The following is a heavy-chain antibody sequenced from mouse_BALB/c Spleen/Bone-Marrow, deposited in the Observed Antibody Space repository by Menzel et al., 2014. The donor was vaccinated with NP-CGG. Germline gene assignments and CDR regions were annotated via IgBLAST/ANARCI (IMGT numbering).Heavy chain of an antibody. J-gene: IGHJ3*01. V-gene: IGHV4-1*02. CDR3: ARCGYCGWLAY. Sequence: EVMLVESGGGLVQPGGSLKLSCTASGFELSRYWMSWVRQAPGKGLEWIGEINPNSRTINYTPSLKERFIISRDNAKNTLYLQMSKVRSEDTALYFCARCGYCGWLAYWGQGTLVTVSA. CDR2: INPNSRTI. CDR1: GFELSRYW. D-gene: IGHD2-3*01.